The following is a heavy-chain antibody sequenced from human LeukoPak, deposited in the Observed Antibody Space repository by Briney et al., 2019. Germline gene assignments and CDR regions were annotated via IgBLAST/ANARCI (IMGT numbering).Heavy chain of an antibody. CDR1: GFTFSSYW. Sequence: GGALRLSCAASGFTFSSYWMHWVRQAPGKGLVWVSRINSDGSSTSYADSVKGRFTISRDNAKNKLYLQMNSLRAEDTAVYYCARDDAGYSYDPRGWFDPWGQGTLVTVSS. CDR3: ARDDAGYSYDPRGWFDP. V-gene: IGHV3-74*01. CDR2: INSDGSST. D-gene: IGHD5-18*01. J-gene: IGHJ5*02.